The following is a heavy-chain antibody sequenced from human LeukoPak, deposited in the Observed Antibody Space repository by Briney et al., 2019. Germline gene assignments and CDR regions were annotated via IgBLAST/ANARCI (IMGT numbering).Heavy chain of an antibody. J-gene: IGHJ4*02. CDR1: GFTFSSYA. D-gene: IGHD2-21*02. V-gene: IGHV3-23*01. CDR3: AKDFRKSIVVVTANFDY. Sequence: GGSLRLSCAASGFTFSSYAMSWVRQAPGKGLEWVSAISGSGGSAYYADSVKGRFTISRDNSKNTLYLQVNSLRAEDTAVYYCAKDFRKSIVVVTANFDYWGQGTLVTVSS. CDR2: ISGSGGSA.